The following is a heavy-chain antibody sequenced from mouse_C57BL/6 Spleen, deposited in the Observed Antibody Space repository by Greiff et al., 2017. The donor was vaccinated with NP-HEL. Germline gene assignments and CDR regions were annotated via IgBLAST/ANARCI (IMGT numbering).Heavy chain of an antibody. CDR3: ARGGWLPLDY. CDR2: ISSGSSTI. J-gene: IGHJ2*01. CDR1: GFTFSDYG. D-gene: IGHD2-3*01. Sequence: EVKLVESGGGLVKPGGSLKLSCAASGFTFSDYGMHWVRQAPEKGLEWVAYISSGSSTIYYADTVKGRFTISRDNAKNTLFLQMTSLRSEDTAMYYCARGGWLPLDYWGQGTTLTVSS. V-gene: IGHV5-17*01.